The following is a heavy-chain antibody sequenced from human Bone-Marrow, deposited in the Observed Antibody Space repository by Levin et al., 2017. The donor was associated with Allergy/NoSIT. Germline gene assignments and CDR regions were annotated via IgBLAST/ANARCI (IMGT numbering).Heavy chain of an antibody. CDR2: ISWDGAST. CDR1: GFTFDDYT. CDR3: FGEYTDSSQGDYYFDY. V-gene: IGHV3-43*01. J-gene: IGHJ4*02. Sequence: PGESLKISCAASGFTFDDYTMHWVRQAPGKGLEWVSLISWDGASTFYADPVKGRFAISRDNSKNSLFLQMTSLTTEDTALYFCFGEYTDSSQGDYYFDYWGQGTLVTVSS. D-gene: IGHD6-6*01.